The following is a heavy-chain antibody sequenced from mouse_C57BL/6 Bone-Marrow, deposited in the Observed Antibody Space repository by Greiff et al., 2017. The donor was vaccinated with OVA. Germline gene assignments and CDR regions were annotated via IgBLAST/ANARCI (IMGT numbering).Heavy chain of an antibody. CDR1: GYTFTDYY. CDR3: AGDYDYDLDY. J-gene: IGHJ2*01. CDR2: IYPGSGNT. Sequence: VQLQQPGAELVRPGASVKLSCKASGYTFTDYYINWVKQRPGQGLEWIARIYPGSGNTYYNEKFKGKATLTAEKSSSTAYMQLSSLTSEDSAVYFGAGDYDYDLDYWGQGTTLTVSS. D-gene: IGHD2-4*01. V-gene: IGHV1-76*01.